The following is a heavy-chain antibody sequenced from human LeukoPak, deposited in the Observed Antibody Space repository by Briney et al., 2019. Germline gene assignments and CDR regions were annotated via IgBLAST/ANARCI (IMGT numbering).Heavy chain of an antibody. CDR3: ARGGYYAASDI. CDR2: IVSNGGNT. J-gene: IGHJ4*02. D-gene: IGHD3-3*01. V-gene: IGHV3-64*02. Sequence: QSGGSLRLSCAASGFTFSSYGMHWVRQAPGKGLEYVSAIVSNGGNTYYADSVRGRFTISRDNSKDTVYLQMGSLRPEDTAVYYCARGGYYAASDIWGQGALVTVSS. CDR1: GFTFSSYG.